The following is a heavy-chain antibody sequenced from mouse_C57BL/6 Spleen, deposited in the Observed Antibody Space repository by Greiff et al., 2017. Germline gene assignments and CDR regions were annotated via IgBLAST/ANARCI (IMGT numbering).Heavy chain of an antibody. Sequence: EVKLQESGPELVKPGASVKMSCKASGYTFTDYNMHWVKQSHGKSLEWIGYINPNNGGTSYNQKFKGKATLTVNKSSSTAYMALRSLTSEDSAVYYCASGTTVVAPYYYAMDYWGQGTSVTVSS. CDR3: ASGTTVVAPYYYAMDY. D-gene: IGHD1-1*01. CDR2: INPNNGGT. CDR1: GYTFTDYN. J-gene: IGHJ4*01. V-gene: IGHV1-22*01.